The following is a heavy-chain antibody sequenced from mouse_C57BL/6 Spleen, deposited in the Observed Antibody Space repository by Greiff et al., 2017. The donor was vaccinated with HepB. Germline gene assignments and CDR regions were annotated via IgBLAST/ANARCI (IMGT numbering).Heavy chain of an antibody. CDR1: GFTFSSYA. J-gene: IGHJ1*03. V-gene: IGHV5-9-1*02. D-gene: IGHD1-1*01. Sequence: EVQLVESGEGLVKPGGSLKLSCAASGFTFSSYAMSWVRQTPEKRLEWVAYISSGGDYIYYADTVKGRFTISRDNARNTLYLQMSSLKSEDTAMYYCTRARSSDYYGSSGWYFDVWGTGTTVTVSS. CDR3: TRARSSDYYGSSGWYFDV. CDR2: ISSGGDYI.